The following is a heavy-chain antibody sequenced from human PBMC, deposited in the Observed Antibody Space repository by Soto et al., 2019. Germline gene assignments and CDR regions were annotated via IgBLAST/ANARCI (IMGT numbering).Heavy chain of an antibody. V-gene: IGHV5-51*01. Sequence: GESLKISCKGSGYSFFSHWIGWVRQMPGKGLEWVGIIYPADSETRYSPSFQGQVTISVDKSINTAYLQWSSLKASDAAMYYCARRPWLSGYYDYWGQGTLVTVSS. CDR2: IYPADSET. CDR3: ARRPWLSGYYDY. D-gene: IGHD3-22*01. J-gene: IGHJ4*02. CDR1: GYSFFSHW.